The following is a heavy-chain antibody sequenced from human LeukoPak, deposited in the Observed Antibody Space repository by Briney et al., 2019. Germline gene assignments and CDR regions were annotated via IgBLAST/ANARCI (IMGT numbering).Heavy chain of an antibody. CDR2: IIPILGIA. D-gene: IGHD3-22*01. CDR3: ARSRNFLYYYDSNTSDFDY. V-gene: IGHV1-69*04. Sequence: ASVKVSCKASGGTFSSYAISWVRQAPGQGLEWMGRIIPILGIANYAQKFQGRVTITADKSTSTAYMELSSLRSEDTAVYYCARSRNFLYYYDSNTSDFDYWGQGTLVTVSS. J-gene: IGHJ4*02. CDR1: GGTFSSYA.